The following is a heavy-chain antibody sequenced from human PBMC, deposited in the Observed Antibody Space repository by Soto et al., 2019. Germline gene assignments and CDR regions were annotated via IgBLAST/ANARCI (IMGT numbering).Heavy chain of an antibody. V-gene: IGHV3-23*01. Sequence: GGSLRLSCAASGFTFSSYAMSWVRQAPGKGLEWVSAISGSGGSTYYADSVKGRFTISRDNSKNTLYLQMNSLRAEDTAVYYCAKDQRGGKGSSPFDYWGQGTLVTVSS. CDR3: AKDQRGGKGSSPFDY. CDR1: GFTFSSYA. J-gene: IGHJ4*02. D-gene: IGHD1-26*01. CDR2: ISGSGGST.